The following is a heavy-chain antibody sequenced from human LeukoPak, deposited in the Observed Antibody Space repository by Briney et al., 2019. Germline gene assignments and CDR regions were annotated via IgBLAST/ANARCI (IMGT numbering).Heavy chain of an antibody. CDR1: GASINSNY. CDR2: IYYTGTTNSGNT. CDR3: ARDFSHGQPPYNWLDA. J-gene: IGHJ5*02. D-gene: IGHD3-3*02. V-gene: IGHV4-59*01. Sequence: SETLSLTCNVSGASINSNYWSWIRQPPGKGLEWIGYIYYTGTTNSGNTNYIPSLKSRVTMSIDTYKNQFSLKVTSLTAADTAVYYCARDFSHGQPPYNWLDAWGQGTMVTVSS.